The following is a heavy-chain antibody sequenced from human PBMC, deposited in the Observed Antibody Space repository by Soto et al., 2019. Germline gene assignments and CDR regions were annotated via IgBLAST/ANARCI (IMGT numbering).Heavy chain of an antibody. CDR3: AREHHTVRRVTLYYYYYGMDV. Sequence: SETLSLTCTVSGGSISSYYWSWIRQPAGKGLEWIGRIYTSGSTNYNPSLKSRVTMSVDTSKNQFSLKLSSVTAADTAVYYCAREHHTVRRVTLYYYYYGMDVWGQGTTVTVSS. J-gene: IGHJ6*02. D-gene: IGHD3-10*01. CDR2: IYTSGST. V-gene: IGHV4-4*07. CDR1: GGSISSYY.